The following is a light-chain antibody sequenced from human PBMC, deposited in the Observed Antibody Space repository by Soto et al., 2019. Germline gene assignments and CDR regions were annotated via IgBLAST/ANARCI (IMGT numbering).Light chain of an antibody. CDR3: CSYAGTYTFV. CDR1: SSDVGGYNH. V-gene: IGLV2-11*01. Sequence: QSVLTQPRSVSGSPGQSVTISCTGTSSDVGGYNHVSWYQQHPGKAPKVMIYDVNKRPSGVPERFSGSKSGNTASLTISGLQAEDEADYYCCSYAGTYTFVFGTGTKVTVL. J-gene: IGLJ1*01. CDR2: DVN.